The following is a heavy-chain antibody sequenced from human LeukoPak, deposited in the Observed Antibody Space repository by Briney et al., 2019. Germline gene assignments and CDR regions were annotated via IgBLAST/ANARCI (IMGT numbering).Heavy chain of an antibody. D-gene: IGHD2-2*01. J-gene: IGHJ4*02. CDR1: GFTFRTYA. Sequence: GGSLRLSCAASGFTFRTYALHWVRQAPGKGLESVSAISTNGDSTYYADSVKGRFTISRDNSKNTLFLQMGSLRADDMAVYYCARWGSTSCYDYWGQGTLVTVSS. V-gene: IGHV3-64*02. CDR2: ISTNGDST. CDR3: ARWGSTSCYDY.